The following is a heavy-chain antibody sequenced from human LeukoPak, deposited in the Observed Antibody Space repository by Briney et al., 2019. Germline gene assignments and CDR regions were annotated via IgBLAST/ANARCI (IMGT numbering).Heavy chain of an antibody. CDR3: ARRESLTYAFDI. Sequence: SETLSLTCTVSGGSISSYYWSWIRQPPGKGLEGIGYIYYSGSTNYNPSLKSRVTISVDTSKNQFSLKLSSVTAADTAVYYCARRESLTYAFDIWGQGTMVTVSS. CDR2: IYYSGST. D-gene: IGHD3-16*01. V-gene: IGHV4-59*01. J-gene: IGHJ3*02. CDR1: GGSISSYY.